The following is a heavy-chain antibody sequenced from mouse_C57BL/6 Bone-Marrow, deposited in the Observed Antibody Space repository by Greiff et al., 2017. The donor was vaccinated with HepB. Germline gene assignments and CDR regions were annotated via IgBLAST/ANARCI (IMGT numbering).Heavy chain of an antibody. D-gene: IGHD1-1*01. J-gene: IGHJ2*01. Sequence: QVHVKQPGAELVKPGASVKLSCKASGYTFTSYWMQWVKQRPGQGLEWIGEIDPSDSYTNYNQKFKGKATLTVDTSSSTAYMQLSSLTSEDSAVYYCARCNYGSLYYFDYWGQGTTLTVSS. CDR2: IDPSDSYT. V-gene: IGHV1-50*01. CDR3: ARCNYGSLYYFDY. CDR1: GYTFTSYW.